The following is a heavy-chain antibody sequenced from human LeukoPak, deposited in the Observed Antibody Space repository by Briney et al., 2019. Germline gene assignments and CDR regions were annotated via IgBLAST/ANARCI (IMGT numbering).Heavy chain of an antibody. J-gene: IGHJ5*02. CDR2: INPNSGGT. Sequence: ASVKVSCKASGYTFTGYYMHWVRQAPGQGLEWMGWINPNSGGTNYAQKFQGRVTMTRDTSISTAYMELSRLRSDDTAVYYRAREITMVRGGGYWFDPWGQGTLVTVSS. CDR1: GYTFTGYY. V-gene: IGHV1-2*02. D-gene: IGHD3-10*01. CDR3: AREITMVRGGGYWFDP.